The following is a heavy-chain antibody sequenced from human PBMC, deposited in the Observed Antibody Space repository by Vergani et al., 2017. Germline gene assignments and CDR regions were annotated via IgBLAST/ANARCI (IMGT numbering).Heavy chain of an antibody. CDR3: ARVDTQVPATSHFYYMDV. Sequence: QVQLQESGPGVVKPSQTLSLMCAVSGGSISSGDHCWTWIRQRPGKGLEWIWYIFYSGNTYDNPSLRSRLTISVDTSQNQFSLKLRSVTAADTAVYYCARVDTQVPATSHFYYMDVWGKGTTVVVSS. V-gene: IGHV4-31*11. CDR1: GGSISSGDHC. J-gene: IGHJ6*03. CDR2: IFYSGNT. D-gene: IGHD6-25*01.